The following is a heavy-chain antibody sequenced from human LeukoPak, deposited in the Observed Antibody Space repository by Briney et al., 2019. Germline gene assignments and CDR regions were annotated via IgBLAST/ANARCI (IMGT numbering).Heavy chain of an antibody. Sequence: GGSLRLSCAASGFTFSSYAMHWVRQAPGKGLEWVAVISYDGSNKYYADSVKGRFTISRDNSKNTLYLHMNSLRAEDTAVYYCAREGTQSFAFDYWGQGTLVTVSS. D-gene: IGHD3-10*01. V-gene: IGHV3-30-3*01. CDR1: GFTFSSYA. J-gene: IGHJ4*02. CDR2: ISYDGSNK. CDR3: AREGTQSFAFDY.